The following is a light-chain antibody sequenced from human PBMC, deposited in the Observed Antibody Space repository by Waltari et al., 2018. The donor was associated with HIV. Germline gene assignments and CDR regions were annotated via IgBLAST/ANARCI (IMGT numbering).Light chain of an antibody. Sequence: SNELTQPPSVSVSPGQTARITCSGDVLPKKYAYWYQQKSGQAPVLVISDATKRPSGIPERFSGSSSGTMATLTITGDQAEDEANYNRSSTDVNAIHIRRQFGGGTELSV. V-gene: IGLV3-10*01. J-gene: IGLJ3*02. CDR3: SSTDVNAIHIRRQ. CDR1: VLPKKY. CDR2: DAT.